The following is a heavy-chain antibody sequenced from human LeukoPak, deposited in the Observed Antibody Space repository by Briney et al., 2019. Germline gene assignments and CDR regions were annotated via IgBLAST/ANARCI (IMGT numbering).Heavy chain of an antibody. CDR3: ARGQLYYDSSGYSGETGHFDY. J-gene: IGHJ4*02. Sequence: ASVKVSCKASGYTFTSYDINWVRQATGQGLEWMGWMNPNSGNTGYAQKFQGRVTITRNTSISTAYMELSSLRSEDTAVYYCARGQLYYDSSGYSGETGHFDYWGQGTLVTVSS. V-gene: IGHV1-8*03. D-gene: IGHD3-22*01. CDR2: MNPNSGNT. CDR1: GYTFTSYD.